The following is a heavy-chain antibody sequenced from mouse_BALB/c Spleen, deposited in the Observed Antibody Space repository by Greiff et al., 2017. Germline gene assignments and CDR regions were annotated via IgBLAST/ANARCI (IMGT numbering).Heavy chain of an antibody. V-gene: IGHV6-3*01. CDR3: STATWFAY. CDR2: IRLKSDNYAT. CDR1: GFTFSSYW. J-gene: IGHJ3*01. D-gene: IGHD1-2*01. Sequence: DVQLQESGGGLVQPGGSMKLSCVASGFTFSSYWMSWVRQSPEKGLEWVAEIRLKSDNYATHYAESVKGKFTISRDDSKSRLYLQMNSLRAEDTGIYYCSTATWFAYWGQGTLVTVSA.